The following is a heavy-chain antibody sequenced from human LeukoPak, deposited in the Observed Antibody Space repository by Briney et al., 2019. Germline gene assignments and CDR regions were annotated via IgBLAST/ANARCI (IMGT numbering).Heavy chain of an antibody. CDR3: ARVGYCTAGVSHSYDL. D-gene: IGHD2-8*02. Sequence: GASVKVSCKASGYTFTGYYMHWVRQAPGQGPEWMGWINPSTGGARYAQKFQGRVTLTRDTSITTAYMEVSRLTSDDTAIYYCARVGYCTAGVSHSYDLWGQGTLVTVSS. CDR1: GYTFTGYY. V-gene: IGHV1-2*02. J-gene: IGHJ4*02. CDR2: INPSTGGA.